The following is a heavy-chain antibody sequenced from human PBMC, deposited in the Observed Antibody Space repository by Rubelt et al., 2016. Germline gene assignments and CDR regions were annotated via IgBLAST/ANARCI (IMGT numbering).Heavy chain of an antibody. V-gene: IGHV3-66*01. CDR1: GFTVSSNY. Sequence: EVQLVESGGGLVQPGGSLRLSCAASGFTVSSNYMSWVRQAPGKGLEWVSVIYSGGSTYYADSVKGRVTISRDNSTNTLYLQMNSLRAEDTAVYYCARAGTIYYYYYYYMDVWGKGTTVTVSS. CDR2: IYSGGST. CDR3: ARAGTIYYYYYYYMDV. D-gene: IGHD4-17*01. J-gene: IGHJ6*03.